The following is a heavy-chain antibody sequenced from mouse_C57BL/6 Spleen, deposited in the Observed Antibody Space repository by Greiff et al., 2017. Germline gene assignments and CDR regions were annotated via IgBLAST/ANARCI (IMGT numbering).Heavy chain of an antibody. D-gene: IGHD1-1*01. V-gene: IGHV1-64*01. J-gene: IGHJ4*01. CDR3: ARGLHYGSSYAMDY. Sequence: QVQLQQPGAELVKPGASVKLSCKASGYTFTSYWMLWVKQRPGQGLEWIGMIHPNSGSTTYTEKFKSKATLTVDKSSSTAYMQLSSLTSEDSAVYYCARGLHYGSSYAMDYGGQGTSGTVAS. CDR2: IHPNSGST. CDR1: GYTFTSYW.